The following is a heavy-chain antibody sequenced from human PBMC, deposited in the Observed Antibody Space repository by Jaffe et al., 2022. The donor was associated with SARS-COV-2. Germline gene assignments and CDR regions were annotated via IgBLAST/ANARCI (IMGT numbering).Heavy chain of an antibody. V-gene: IGHV1-69*01. CDR1: GGTFSSYA. CDR2: IIPIFGTA. J-gene: IGHJ4*02. Sequence: QVQLVQSGAEVKKPGSSVKVSCKASGGTFSSYAISWVRQAPGQGLEWMGGIIPIFGTANYAQKFQGRVTITADESTSTAYMELSSLRSEDTAVYYCARLPRGSYYDVDKYYFDYWGQGTLVTVSS. CDR3: ARLPRGSYYDVDKYYFDY. D-gene: IGHD1-26*01.